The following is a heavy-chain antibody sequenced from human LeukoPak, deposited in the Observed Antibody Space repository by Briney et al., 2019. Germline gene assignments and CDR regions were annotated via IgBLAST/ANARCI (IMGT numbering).Heavy chain of an antibody. D-gene: IGHD3-22*01. V-gene: IGHV3-23*01. J-gene: IGHJ4*02. CDR3: AKDRNYYDSSGYFDY. CDR2: ISGSGGST. Sequence: PGGSLRLSCAASGFTFSSYAMSWVRHAPGKGLEWVSCISGSGGSTYYADSVKGRFTISRDNSKNTLYLQMNSLRAEDTAVYYCAKDRNYYDSSGYFDYWGQGTLVTVSS. CDR1: GFTFSSYA.